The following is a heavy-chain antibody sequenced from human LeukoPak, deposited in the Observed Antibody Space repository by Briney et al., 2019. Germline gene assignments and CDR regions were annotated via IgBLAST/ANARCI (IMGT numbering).Heavy chain of an antibody. J-gene: IGHJ3*02. Sequence: SPSETLSLTCTVSGGSISSYYWSWIRQPPGKGLEWIGYIYYSGSTNYNPSLKSRVTISVDTSKNQFSLKLSSVTAADTAVYYCASRRDGYNDAFDIWGQGTMVTVSS. CDR2: IYYSGST. V-gene: IGHV4-59*12. D-gene: IGHD5-12*01. CDR3: ASRRDGYNDAFDI. CDR1: GGSISSYY.